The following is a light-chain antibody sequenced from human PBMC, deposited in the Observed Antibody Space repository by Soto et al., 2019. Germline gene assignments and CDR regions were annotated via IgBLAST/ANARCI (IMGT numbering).Light chain of an antibody. V-gene: IGLV2-14*01. CDR3: SSYTSISTLVV. CDR2: DVS. CDR1: SSDVGGYNY. J-gene: IGLJ2*01. Sequence: QSALTQPASVSGSPGQSITISCTGTSSDVGGYNYVSWYQQHPGKAPKLMIYDVSNRPSGVSNRFSGSKSGNTASLTISGLQDEDEADYYYSSYTSISTLVVFGGGTKLTVL.